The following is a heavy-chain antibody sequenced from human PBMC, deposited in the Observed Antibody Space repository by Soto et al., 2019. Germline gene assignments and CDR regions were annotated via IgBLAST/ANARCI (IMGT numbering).Heavy chain of an antibody. Sequence: EVQLLESGGGLVQPGGSLRLSCAASGFTFSSYAMSWVRQAPGKGLEWVSAISGSGGSTYCADSVKGRFTISRDNSKNTLYLQMNSLRAEDTAVYYCAKLVDDFWSGYASDYWGQGTLVTVSS. CDR1: GFTFSSYA. CDR3: AKLVDDFWSGYASDY. J-gene: IGHJ4*02. CDR2: ISGSGGST. V-gene: IGHV3-23*01. D-gene: IGHD3-3*01.